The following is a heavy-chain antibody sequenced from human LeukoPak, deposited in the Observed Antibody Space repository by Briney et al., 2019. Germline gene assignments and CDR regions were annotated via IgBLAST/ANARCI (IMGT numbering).Heavy chain of an antibody. CDR2: INPNSGGT. V-gene: IGHV1-2*02. CDR1: GYTFTGYY. CDR3: AGGYDFWXGYXIDY. J-gene: IGHJ4*02. D-gene: IGHD3-3*01. Sequence: ASVKVSCKASGYTFTGYYMHWVRQAPGQGLEWMGWINPNSGGTNYAQKFQGRVTMTRDTSISTAYMELSRLRSDDAAVYYCAGGYDFWXGYXIDYWGQGTLVTVSS.